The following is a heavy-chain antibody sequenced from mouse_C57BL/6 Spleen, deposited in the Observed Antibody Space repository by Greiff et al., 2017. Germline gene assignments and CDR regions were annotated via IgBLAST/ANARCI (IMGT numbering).Heavy chain of an antibody. CDR3: ARHPIYDGYYWYFDV. CDR1: GFTFSSYG. D-gene: IGHD2-3*01. Sequence: EVMLVESGGDLVKPGGSLKLSCAASGFTFSSYGMSWVRQTPDKRLEWVATISSGGSYTYYPDSVKGRFTISRDNAKNTLYLQMSSLKSEDTAMYYCARHPIYDGYYWYFDVWGTGTTVTVSS. CDR2: ISSGGSYT. V-gene: IGHV5-6*01. J-gene: IGHJ1*03.